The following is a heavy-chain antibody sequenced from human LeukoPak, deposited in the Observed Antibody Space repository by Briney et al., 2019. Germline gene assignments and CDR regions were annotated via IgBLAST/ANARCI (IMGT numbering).Heavy chain of an antibody. CDR2: ISYDGSNK. D-gene: IGHD5-24*01. J-gene: IGHJ3*02. Sequence: GRSLRLSCAASGFTFSSYAMHWVRQAPGKGLEWVAVISYDGSNKYYADSVKGRFTISRDNSKNTLYLQMNSLRAEDTAVYYCARDWEMATIGDAFDIWGQGTMVTVSS. V-gene: IGHV3-30*04. CDR1: GFTFSSYA. CDR3: ARDWEMATIGDAFDI.